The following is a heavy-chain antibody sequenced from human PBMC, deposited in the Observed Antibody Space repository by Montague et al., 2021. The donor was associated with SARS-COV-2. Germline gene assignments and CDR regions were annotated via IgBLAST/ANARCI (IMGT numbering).Heavy chain of an antibody. CDR2: IYYSGST. CDR1: GGSISFYY. V-gene: IGHV4-59*01. D-gene: IGHD3-3*01. J-gene: IGHJ6*03. CDR3: ARVPGCWRGYERGPQWGSYYYYYMDV. Sequence: SETLSLTCTVSGGSISFYYWSWIRQPPGQGLEWIGYIYYSGSTNYNPSLKSRVTISVDTSKNQFSLKLSSVTAADTAVYYCARVPGCWRGYERGPQWGSYYYYYMDVWGKGTTVTVSS.